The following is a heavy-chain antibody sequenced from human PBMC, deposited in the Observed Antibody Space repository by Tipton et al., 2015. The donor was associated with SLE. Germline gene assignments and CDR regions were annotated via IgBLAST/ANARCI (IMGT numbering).Heavy chain of an antibody. CDR1: GGYISSGGYY. Sequence: TLSLTCTVSGGYISSGGYYWSWIRQHPGKGLEWIGYIYYSWSTYYNPSLKSRVTISVDTSKNQFSLKLSSVTAADTAVYYCARYAGVAAHTEYVQHWGQGTLVTVSS. CDR2: IYYSWST. J-gene: IGHJ1*01. V-gene: IGHV4-31*03. CDR3: ARYAGVAAHTEYVQH. D-gene: IGHD6-19*01.